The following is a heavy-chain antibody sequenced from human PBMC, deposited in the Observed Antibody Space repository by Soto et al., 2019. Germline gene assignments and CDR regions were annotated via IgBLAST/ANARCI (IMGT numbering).Heavy chain of an antibody. CDR3: AKEASSGYYYFDY. CDR1: GFTFSSYA. D-gene: IGHD3-22*01. CDR2: ICDDGSNK. J-gene: IGHJ4*02. Sequence: PGGSLRLSCAASGFTFSSYAMHWARQAPGKGLEWVSVICDDGSNKYYADSVKGRFTISRDNSKNTLYLQMNSLRAEDTAVYYCAKEASSGYYYFDYWGQGTLVTVSS. V-gene: IGHV3-30*04.